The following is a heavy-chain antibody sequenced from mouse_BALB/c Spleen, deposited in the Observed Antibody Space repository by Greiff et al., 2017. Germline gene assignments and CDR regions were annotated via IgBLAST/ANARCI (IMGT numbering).Heavy chain of an antibody. V-gene: IGHV6-6*02. J-gene: IGHJ1*01. Sequence: EVMLVESGGGLVQPGGSMKLSCAASGFTFSNYWMYWVRQSPEKGLEWVAEIRLKSNNYATHYAESVKGRFTISRDDSKSSVYLQMNNLRAEDTGIYYCTRGRRGSRVDWYFDDWGAGTTVTVSS. CDR2: IRLKSNNYAT. D-gene: IGHD1-1*01. CDR3: TRGRRGSRVDWYFDD. CDR1: GFTFSNYW.